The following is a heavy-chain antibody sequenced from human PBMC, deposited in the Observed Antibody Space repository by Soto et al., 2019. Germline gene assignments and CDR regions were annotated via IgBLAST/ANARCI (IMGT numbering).Heavy chain of an antibody. Sequence: EVQLVESGGGLVKPGGSLRLSCAASGFTFSNAWMSWVRQAPGKGLEWVGRIKSKTDGGTTDYAAPVKGRXTISXDDSXXXXXXXXXXXXXXXXXXXXCTTADYXHGFDYYYYMDVWGKGTTVTVSS. J-gene: IGHJ6*03. CDR1: GFTFSNAW. V-gene: IGHV3-15*01. CDR2: IKSKTDGGTT. CDR3: TTADYXHGFDYYYYMDV. D-gene: IGHD2-2*01.